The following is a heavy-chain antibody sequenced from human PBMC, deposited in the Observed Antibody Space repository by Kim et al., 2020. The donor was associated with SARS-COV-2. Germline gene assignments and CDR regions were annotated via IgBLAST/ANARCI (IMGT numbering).Heavy chain of an antibody. CDR2: INHSGST. J-gene: IGHJ6*02. Sequence: SETLSLTCAVYGGSFSGYYWSWIRQPPGKGLEWIGEINHSGSTNYNPSLKSRVTISVDTSKNQFSLKLSSVTAADTAVYYCARVKGFSPLYYYYYYGMDVWGQGPTVTVSS. CDR1: GGSFSGYY. V-gene: IGHV4-34*01. CDR3: ARVKGFSPLYYYYYYGMDV.